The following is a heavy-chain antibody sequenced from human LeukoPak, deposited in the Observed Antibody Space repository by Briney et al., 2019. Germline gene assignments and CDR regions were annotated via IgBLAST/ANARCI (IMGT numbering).Heavy chain of an antibody. CDR3: AKGNYDFWSGYPGLSYFDY. J-gene: IGHJ4*02. V-gene: IGHV3-23*01. CDR2: ISGSGVAT. D-gene: IGHD3-3*01. CDR1: GFTFSTYA. Sequence: GGSLRLSCAASGFTFSTYAMNWVRQAPGKGLEWVSAISGSGVATYYADSVKGRFTISRDNSKNTLYLQMNSLRAGDTAVYYCAKGNYDFWSGYPGLSYFDYWGQGTLVTVSS.